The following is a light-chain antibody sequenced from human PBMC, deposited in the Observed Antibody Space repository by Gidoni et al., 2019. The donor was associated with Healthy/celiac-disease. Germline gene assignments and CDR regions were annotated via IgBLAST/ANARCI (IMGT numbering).Light chain of an antibody. CDR1: QSLLHSNGYNY. CDR3: MQALQTLPIT. V-gene: IGKV2-28*01. J-gene: IGKJ5*01. Sequence: DIVMTQSPLSLPVTPGEPASISCRSSQSLLHSNGYNYLDWYLQQPGQSPQLLIYLGSNRASGVPDRFSGSGSGTDFTLKISRVEAEDVGVYYCMQALQTLPITFGQGTRLEIK. CDR2: LGS.